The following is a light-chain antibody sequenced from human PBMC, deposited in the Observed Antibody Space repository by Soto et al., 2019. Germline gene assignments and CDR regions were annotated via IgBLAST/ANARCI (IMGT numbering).Light chain of an antibody. V-gene: IGKV1-12*01. CDR1: KGISSW. J-gene: IGKJ4*02. CDR3: QLANRFPRT. CDR2: AAS. Sequence: DIQMTQSPSSVSASVGDRVTISCRASKGISSWLAWYQQQPGKAPKLLIYAASSLQSGVPSRFSGSGSGTDFTLTCSSLQPVDFATYYCQLANRFPRTFGGGTKVEIK.